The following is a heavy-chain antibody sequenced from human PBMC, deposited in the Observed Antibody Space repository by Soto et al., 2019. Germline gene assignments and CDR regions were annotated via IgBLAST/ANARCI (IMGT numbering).Heavy chain of an antibody. J-gene: IGHJ3*02. V-gene: IGHV4-61*01. CDR2: IYYSGST. CDR3: ARDGQEGYGDAFDI. Sequence: SETLSLTCTVSGGSVSSGSYYWSWTRQPPGKGLEWIGYIYYSGSTNYNPSLKSRVTISVDTSKNQFSLKLSSVTAADTAVYYCARDGQEGYGDAFDIWGQGTMVTVSS. D-gene: IGHD5-12*01. CDR1: GGSVSSGSYY.